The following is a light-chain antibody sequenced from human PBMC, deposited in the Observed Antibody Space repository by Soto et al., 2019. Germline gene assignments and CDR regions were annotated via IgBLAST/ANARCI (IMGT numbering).Light chain of an antibody. J-gene: IGLJ1*01. CDR2: EVN. V-gene: IGLV2-18*01. Sequence: QSVLTQPPSVSGSPGQSVTISCTGTSGDVGTYNRVSWYQKPPGTAPKLMIYEVNNRPSGVPDRFSGSYSGNTASLTISGLQAEDEADHYCSLYTTSSTYVFGTGTKVTVL. CDR3: SLYTTSSTYV. CDR1: SGDVGTYNR.